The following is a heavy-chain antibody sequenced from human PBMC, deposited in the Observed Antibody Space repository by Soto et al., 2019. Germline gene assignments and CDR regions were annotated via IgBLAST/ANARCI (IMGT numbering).Heavy chain of an antibody. CDR2: LYPDGRA. V-gene: IGHV3-53*05. CDR1: GFTVSSTY. Sequence: PGGSLRLSCAASGFTVSSTYLTWVRQAPGRGLKWVSVLYPDGRAYYADSVKGRFTLSTDNSKNSVYLQMNTLRDEDTAVYYCARGRGREDHDNRGYFHLDSWGQGTLVTVSS. CDR3: ARGRGREDHDNRGYFHLDS. D-gene: IGHD3-22*01. J-gene: IGHJ4*02.